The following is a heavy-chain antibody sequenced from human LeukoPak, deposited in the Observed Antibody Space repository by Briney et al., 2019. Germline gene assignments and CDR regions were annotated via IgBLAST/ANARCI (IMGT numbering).Heavy chain of an antibody. J-gene: IGHJ4*02. D-gene: IGHD6-19*01. CDR2: VWYDGSNK. Sequence: GGSLRLPCAASEFTFSNYGMHWVRQAPGKGLEWVAVVWYDGSNKYYVDSVKGRFTISRDNSKNTLYLQMNSLRAEDTAVYYCAKGSQGIAVAGAFDYWGQGTLVTVSS. CDR1: EFTFSNYG. V-gene: IGHV3-33*06. CDR3: AKGSQGIAVAGAFDY.